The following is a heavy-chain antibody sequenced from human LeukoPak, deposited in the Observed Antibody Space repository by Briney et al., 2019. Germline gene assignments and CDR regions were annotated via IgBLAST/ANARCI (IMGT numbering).Heavy chain of an antibody. J-gene: IGHJ4*02. CDR1: GFTFSSYS. CDR2: ISSSSSYI. D-gene: IGHD6-6*01. Sequence: GGSLRLSCAASGFTFSSYSMNWVRQAPGKGLEWVSSISSSSSYIYYADSVKGRFTISRDNAKNSLYLQMNSLRAEDTAVYYCATVAVGYSSSSPDYWGQGTLVTVSS. V-gene: IGHV3-21*01. CDR3: ATVAVGYSSSSPDY.